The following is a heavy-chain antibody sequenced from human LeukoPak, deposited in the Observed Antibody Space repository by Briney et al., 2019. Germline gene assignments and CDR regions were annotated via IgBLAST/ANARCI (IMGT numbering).Heavy chain of an antibody. J-gene: IGHJ5*02. V-gene: IGHV1-46*01. CDR1: GYTFTSYY. Sequence: ASVKVSCKASGYTFTSYYMHWVRQAPGQGLEWMGIINPSGGSTSYAQKFQGRVTMTRDTSTSTVYMELSSLRSEDTAVYYCARGLPGYSYGYGWFGPWGQGTLVTVSS. D-gene: IGHD5-18*01. CDR2: INPSGGST. CDR3: ARGLPGYSYGYGWFGP.